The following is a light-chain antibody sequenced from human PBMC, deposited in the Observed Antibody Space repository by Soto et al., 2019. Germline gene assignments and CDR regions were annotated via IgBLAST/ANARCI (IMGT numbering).Light chain of an antibody. CDR3: QQYNNWPWT. V-gene: IGKV3-15*01. Sequence: EIVMTRSPSTLSVSPGERATLSCRASQSVATNLAWYQQKPGQPPRLLIYGASTRATGIPARFSGSGSGTEFTLTISSLQSVDFAVYSCQQYNNWPWTFGQGTKV. J-gene: IGKJ1*01. CDR2: GAS. CDR1: QSVATN.